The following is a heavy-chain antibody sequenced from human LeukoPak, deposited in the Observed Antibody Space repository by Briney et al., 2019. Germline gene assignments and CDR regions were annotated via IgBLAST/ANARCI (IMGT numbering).Heavy chain of an antibody. CDR1: GDSITNDNW. V-gene: IGHV4-4*02. CDR3: ARREIYYFDY. D-gene: IGHD5-24*01. CDR2: IYHSGGT. J-gene: IGHJ4*02. Sequence: SGTLSLTCTVSGDSITNDNWWSWVRQPPGKGLEWIGEIYHSGGTNYSPSLKSRVTISVDTSKNQFSLKLSSVTAADTAVYYCARREIYYFDYWGQGTLVTVSS.